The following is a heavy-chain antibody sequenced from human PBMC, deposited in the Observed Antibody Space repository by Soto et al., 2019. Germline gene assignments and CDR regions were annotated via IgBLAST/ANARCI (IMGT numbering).Heavy chain of an antibody. CDR3: ARMGMYVTIFGVVTTNPLYYYGMDV. CDR2: ISAYNGNT. D-gene: IGHD3-3*01. J-gene: IGHJ6*02. Sequence: GASVKVSCKDSCYTLTSCGISWVRQAPGQGLEWIRWISAYNGNTNYAQKLQGRVTMTTDTSTSTAYMELRSLRSDDTAVYYCARMGMYVTIFGVVTTNPLYYYGMDVWGQGTTVTVSS. V-gene: IGHV1-18*04. CDR1: CYTLTSCG.